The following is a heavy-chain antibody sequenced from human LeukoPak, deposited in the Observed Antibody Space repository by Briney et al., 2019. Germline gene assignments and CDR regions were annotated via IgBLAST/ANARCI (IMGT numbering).Heavy chain of an antibody. CDR3: ARGEDSSGYRNWFDP. V-gene: IGHV3-30*02. J-gene: IGHJ5*02. CDR1: GFTFSSYG. CDR2: IRYDGSNK. Sequence: PGGSLRLSCAASGFTFSSYGMHWVRQAPGKGLEWVAFIRYDGSNKYYADSVKGRSTISRGNSKNTLYLQMNSLRAEDTAVYYCARGEDSSGYRNWFDPWGQGTLVTVSS. D-gene: IGHD3-22*01.